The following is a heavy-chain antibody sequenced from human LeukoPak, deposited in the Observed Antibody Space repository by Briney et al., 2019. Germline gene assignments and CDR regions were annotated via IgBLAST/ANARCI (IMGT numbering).Heavy chain of an antibody. V-gene: IGHV6-1*01. J-gene: IGHJ5*02. D-gene: IGHD2-15*01. CDR3: ARDLILGYCSGGSGHSKNWLDP. CDR1: GDSVSRNTVA. Sequence: SQTLSLTCAISGDSVSRNTVAWNWIRQSPSRGLEWLGRTYYRSKWYFDYAVSVKSRITIKSDTSKNQFSLQLNSVTPEDTAVYYCARDLILGYCSGGSGHSKNWLDPWGQGTLVTVSS. CDR2: TYYRSKWYF.